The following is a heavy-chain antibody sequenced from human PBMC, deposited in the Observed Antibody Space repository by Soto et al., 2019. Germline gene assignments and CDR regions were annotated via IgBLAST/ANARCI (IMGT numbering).Heavy chain of an antibody. J-gene: IGHJ4*02. Sequence: SETLSLTCTVSGGSISSYYWSWIRQPPGKGLEWIGHIYSSGSTNYNPSLKSRVTISVDTSKNQFSLKLSSVTAADTAGYYFSGRVKYGSGRRHAYYFDYWGQGTLVTVSS. CDR1: GGSISSYY. D-gene: IGHD3-10*01. CDR2: IYSSGST. V-gene: IGHV4-59*01. CDR3: SGRVKYGSGRRHAYYFDY.